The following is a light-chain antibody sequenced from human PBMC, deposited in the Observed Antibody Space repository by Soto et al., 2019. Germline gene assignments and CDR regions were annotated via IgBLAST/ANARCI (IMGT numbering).Light chain of an antibody. CDR2: EAR. J-gene: IGLJ3*02. V-gene: IGLV2-18*01. CDR3: AAWDDSLSGWV. CDR1: SIDFVTYNR. Sequence: QSALTQPPSVSGSPGQSVTISCTGTSIDFVTYNRVSWYQQPPGTAPKLIIYEARNRPSGVPDRFSGSKSGNTASLTISGLRSEDEADYYCAAWDDSLSGWVFGGGTKLTVL.